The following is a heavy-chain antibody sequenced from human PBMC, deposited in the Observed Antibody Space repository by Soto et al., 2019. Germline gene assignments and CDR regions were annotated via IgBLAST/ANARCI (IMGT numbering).Heavy chain of an antibody. CDR2: IYLGGST. D-gene: IGHD1-26*01. CDR1: GGSVSSSNW. Sequence: SETLSLTCVVSGGSVSSSNWWGWVRQPPGKGLEWIGEIYLGGSTTYNPSLKSRVTISVDKSKNQFSLKLSSVTAADTAVYYSARCGVGSHRWFDSWGQGTLVTVSS. V-gene: IGHV4-4*02. J-gene: IGHJ5*01. CDR3: ARCGVGSHRWFDS.